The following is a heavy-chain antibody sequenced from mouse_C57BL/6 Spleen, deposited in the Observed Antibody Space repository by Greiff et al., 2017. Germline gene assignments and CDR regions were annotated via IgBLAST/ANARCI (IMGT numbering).Heavy chain of an antibody. D-gene: IGHD1-1*01. CDR1: GFTFSDYY. V-gene: IGHV5-16*01. Sequence: EVKLVESEGGLVQPGRSMKLSCTASGFTFSDYYMAWVRQVPEKGLEWVANINYDGSSTYYLDSLKSRFIISRDNAKNILYLQMSSLKSEDTATYYCARDRGYGSISSYAMDYWGQGTSVTVSS. J-gene: IGHJ4*01. CDR3: ARDRGYGSISSYAMDY. CDR2: INYDGSST.